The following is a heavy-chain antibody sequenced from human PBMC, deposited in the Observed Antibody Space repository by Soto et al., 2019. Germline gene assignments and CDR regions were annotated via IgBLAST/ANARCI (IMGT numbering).Heavy chain of an antibody. CDR1: GFTFSSYS. Sequence: EAQLLESGGGVVQPGGSRRLSCVASGFTFSSYSMTWVRQAPGKGLEWVSTVSGSGGATFYADSVKGRFTISRDNTKNAMFLVMSSLRAGDTDRYYCAKEGVHGWDASDTWGQGTVVTASS. D-gene: IGHD3-10*01. J-gene: IGHJ3*02. V-gene: IGHV3-23*01. CDR2: VSGSGGAT. CDR3: AKEGVHGWDASDT.